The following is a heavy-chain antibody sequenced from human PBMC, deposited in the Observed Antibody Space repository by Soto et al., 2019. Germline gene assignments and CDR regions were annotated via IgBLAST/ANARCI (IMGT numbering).Heavy chain of an antibody. Sequence: PGGSLRLSCAASGFTFSSYSMNWVRQAPGKGLEWVSSISSSSSYIYYADSVKGRFTISRDNAKNSLYLQMNSLRAKDTAVYYCARDSRGQQLVPPLIDYWGQGTLVNVSS. CDR3: ARDSRGQQLVPPLIDY. CDR2: ISSSSSYI. J-gene: IGHJ4*02. CDR1: GFTFSSYS. V-gene: IGHV3-21*01. D-gene: IGHD6-13*01.